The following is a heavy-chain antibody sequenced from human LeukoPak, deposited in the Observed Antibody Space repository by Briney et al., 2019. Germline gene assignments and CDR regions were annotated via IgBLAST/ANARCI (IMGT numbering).Heavy chain of an antibody. Sequence: SETLSLTCTVSVGSISSYYWSWIRQPPGKGLEGIGYFYYSGSTNYNPSLKSRVTISVDTSKNQFSLKLSSVTAEDTAVYYCARSRRGGSYYFDYWGQGTLVTVSS. J-gene: IGHJ4*02. CDR1: VGSISSYY. CDR3: ARSRRGGSYYFDY. V-gene: IGHV4-59*01. CDR2: FYYSGST. D-gene: IGHD1-26*01.